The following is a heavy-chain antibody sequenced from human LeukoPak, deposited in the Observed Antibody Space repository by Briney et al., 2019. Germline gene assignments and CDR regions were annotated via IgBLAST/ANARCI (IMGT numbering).Heavy chain of an antibody. Sequence: NPGGSLRLSCAASGFTFSDYYMSWIRQAPGKGLEWVSYISSSGSTIYYADSVKGRFTISRDNAKNSLYLQMNSLRAEDTAVYYCARDFQYYYGSGSYYNRDEYFQHWGQGTLVTVSS. V-gene: IGHV3-11*01. J-gene: IGHJ1*01. D-gene: IGHD3-10*01. CDR2: ISSSGSTI. CDR1: GFTFSDYY. CDR3: ARDFQYYYGSGSYYNRDEYFQH.